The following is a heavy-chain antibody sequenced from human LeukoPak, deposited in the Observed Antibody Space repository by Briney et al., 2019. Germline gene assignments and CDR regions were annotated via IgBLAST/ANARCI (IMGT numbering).Heavy chain of an antibody. Sequence: ASVKVSCKASGYTFTGYYTHWVRQAPGQGLEWMGRINPNSGGTNYAQKFQGRVTMTRDTSISTAYMELSRLRSDDTAVYYCARVTGGELPDRDDAFDIWGQGTMVTVSS. V-gene: IGHV1-2*06. D-gene: IGHD1-26*01. J-gene: IGHJ3*02. CDR2: INPNSGGT. CDR1: GYTFTGYY. CDR3: ARVTGGELPDRDDAFDI.